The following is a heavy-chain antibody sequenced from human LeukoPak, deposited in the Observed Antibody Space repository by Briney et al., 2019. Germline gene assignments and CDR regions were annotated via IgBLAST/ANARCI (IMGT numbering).Heavy chain of an antibody. CDR3: ARHDYWFDP. CDR1: GGSNSSSSYY. J-gene: IGHJ5*02. D-gene: IGHD2-21*02. Sequence: PSETLSLTCTVSGGSNSSSSYYWGWIRQPPGKGLEWIGSIYYSGSTYYNPSLKSRVTISVDTSKNQFSLKLSSVTAADTAVYYCARHDYWFDPWGQGTLVTVSS. V-gene: IGHV4-39*01. CDR2: IYYSGST.